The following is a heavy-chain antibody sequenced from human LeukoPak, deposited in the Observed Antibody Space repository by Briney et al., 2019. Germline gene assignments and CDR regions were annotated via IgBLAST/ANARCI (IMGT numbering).Heavy chain of an antibody. CDR1: GGSISSSSYY. V-gene: IGHV4-39*01. CDR3: ARPSRAAAGTFDY. J-gene: IGHJ4*02. D-gene: IGHD6-13*01. CDR2: IYYSGST. Sequence: PSETLSLTCTVSGGSISSSSYYWGWIRQPPGKGLEWIGSIYYSGSTYYNPSLKSRATISVDTSKNQFSLKLSSVTAADTAVYYCARPSRAAAGTFDYWGQGTLVTVSS.